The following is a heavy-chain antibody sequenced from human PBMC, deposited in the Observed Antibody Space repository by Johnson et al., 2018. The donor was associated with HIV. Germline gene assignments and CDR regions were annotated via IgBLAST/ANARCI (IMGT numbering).Heavy chain of an antibody. Sequence: QVQLVESGGGLVKPGGSLRLSCVASGFIFSDYYMSWIRQAPGKGLEWVSYLSFIDRTIYSADSVQARFTNSRDNAKNSLYLQMNSLRAEDTAVYYCARSKDCSGGSCPDGFDIWGQGTMVIVS. V-gene: IGHV3-11*04. CDR1: GFIFSDYY. CDR2: LSFIDRTI. J-gene: IGHJ3*02. CDR3: ARSKDCSGGSCPDGFDI. D-gene: IGHD2-15*01.